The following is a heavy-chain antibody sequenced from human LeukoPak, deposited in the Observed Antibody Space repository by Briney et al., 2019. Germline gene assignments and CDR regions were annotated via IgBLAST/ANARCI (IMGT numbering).Heavy chain of an antibody. Sequence: ASVKVSCKASGYTFTGYYMHWVRQAPGQGLEWMGWINPNSGGTNYAQKFQGRVTMTRDTSISTAYMELSRLRSDDTAVYYCAQLVQDTDYYYYGMDVWGQGTTVTVSS. CDR1: GYTFTGYY. D-gene: IGHD6-13*01. V-gene: IGHV1-2*02. CDR3: AQLVQDTDYYYYGMDV. J-gene: IGHJ6*02. CDR2: INPNSGGT.